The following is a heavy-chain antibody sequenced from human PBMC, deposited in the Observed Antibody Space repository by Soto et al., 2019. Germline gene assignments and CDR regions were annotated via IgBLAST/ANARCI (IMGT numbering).Heavy chain of an antibody. V-gene: IGHV4-31*03. J-gene: IGHJ4*02. D-gene: IGHD3-10*01. CDR2: IYYSGST. CDR1: GGSISSGGYY. CDR3: ARDYYGSGVSFDY. Sequence: SETLSLTCTVSGGSISSGGYYWSWIRQHPGKGLEWIGYIYYSGSTYYNPSLKSRVTISVDTSKNQFSLKLSPVTAADTAVYYCARDYYGSGVSFDYWGQGTLVTVSS.